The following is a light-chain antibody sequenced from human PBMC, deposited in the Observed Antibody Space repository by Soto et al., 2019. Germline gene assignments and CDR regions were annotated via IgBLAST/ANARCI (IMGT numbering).Light chain of an antibody. J-gene: IGKJ1*01. CDR2: GIS. V-gene: IGKV3-20*01. CDR1: QSVTSNY. CDR3: QQYTAWPLT. Sequence: EVVMTQSPATLSVSPGEGATLSCRASQSVTSNYLAWYQQKPGKAPRLLIHGISNRATGVPDRFSGSGSGTDFTLTISRLEPEDFAVCYCQQYTAWPLTFGQGTKV.